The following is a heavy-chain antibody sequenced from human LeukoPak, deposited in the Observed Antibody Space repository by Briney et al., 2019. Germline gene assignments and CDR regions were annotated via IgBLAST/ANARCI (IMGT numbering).Heavy chain of an antibody. CDR3: ARGVGSSWPGWFDP. D-gene: IGHD6-13*01. CDR2: ISHSGRTI. CDR1: GFTFSNYE. J-gene: IGHJ5*02. Sequence: GGSLRLSCAASGFTFSNYELNWVRQAPGKGLEWVSYISHSGRTIYSADSVRGRFTISRDNAKNSLYLQMNSLRAEDTAVYYCARGVGSSWPGWFDPWGQGTLVTVSS. V-gene: IGHV3-48*03.